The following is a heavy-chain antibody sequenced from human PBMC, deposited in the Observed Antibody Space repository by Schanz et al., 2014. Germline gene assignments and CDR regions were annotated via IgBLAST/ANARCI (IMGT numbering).Heavy chain of an antibody. V-gene: IGHV3-20*04. CDR2: INWNGGST. D-gene: IGHD3-16*01. J-gene: IGHJ5*02. CDR1: GFGFDDYA. CDR3: ASDYNYFETEAP. Sequence: EVQLVESGGGVVRPGGSLRLSCAASGFGFDDYAMSWARQAPGKGLEWVSGINWNGGSTGYADSVKGRFTISRDNAKNSLYLQMNSLRAEDTAVYYCASDYNYFETEAPWGQGTLVTVSS.